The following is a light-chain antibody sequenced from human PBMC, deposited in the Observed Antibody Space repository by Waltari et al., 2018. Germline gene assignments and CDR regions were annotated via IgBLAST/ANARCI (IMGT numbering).Light chain of an antibody. CDR3: AACEDSLSGDVV. CDR2: RNN. J-gene: IGLJ2*01. Sequence: QSVLTQPPSASGTPGQRVTISCSGSSSNIGSNYVYWYQQLPGTAPKLLIYRNNQRPSGVPDRFSGSKSGTSSSLAISGLRSEDEADYYCAACEDSLSGDVVFGGGTKLTVL. V-gene: IGLV1-47*01. CDR1: SSNIGSNY.